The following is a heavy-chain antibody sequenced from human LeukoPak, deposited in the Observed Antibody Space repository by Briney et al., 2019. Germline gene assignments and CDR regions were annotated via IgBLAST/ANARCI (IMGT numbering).Heavy chain of an antibody. D-gene: IGHD6-19*01. CDR3: ARDPSPPDLITVSANDY. J-gene: IGHJ4*02. Sequence: ASVKVSCKTSGYTFTAYYLHWVRQAPGQGLERVGRLNPNSGGTNYAQKFQGRVTMTRDTSISTAYMEVSRLRSDDTAVYYCARDPSPPDLITVSANDYWGQGTLVTVSS. V-gene: IGHV1-2*06. CDR2: LNPNSGGT. CDR1: GYTFTAYY.